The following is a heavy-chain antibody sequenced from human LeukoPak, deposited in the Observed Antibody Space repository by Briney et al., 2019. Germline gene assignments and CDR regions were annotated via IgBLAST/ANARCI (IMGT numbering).Heavy chain of an antibody. Sequence: PGGSLRLSCAASGFTFSSFAITWVRQAPGKGLEWVSAISASGGSTYYADSVKGRFTISRDNSKNTLYLPMNSLRAEDTAVYYCAKESKYYPWGQGTLVTVSS. CDR1: GFTFSSFA. CDR3: AKESKYYP. CDR2: ISASGGST. V-gene: IGHV3-23*01. D-gene: IGHD3-10*01. J-gene: IGHJ5*02.